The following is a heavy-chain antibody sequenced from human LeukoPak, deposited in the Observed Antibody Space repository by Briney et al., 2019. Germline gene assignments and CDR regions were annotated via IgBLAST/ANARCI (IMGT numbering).Heavy chain of an antibody. CDR1: GYSFTSYW. Sequence: EFLKISRKGSGYSFTSYWIGWVRQTRGKGLEWMGVIYPADSDTRHSPSFQGQVTISADKSISTAYLQWSSLRASDTAMYYCARRSDLSSSWFFDYWGQGTLVTVSS. CDR2: IYPADSDT. CDR3: ARRSDLSSSWFFDY. V-gene: IGHV5-51*01. D-gene: IGHD6-13*01. J-gene: IGHJ4*02.